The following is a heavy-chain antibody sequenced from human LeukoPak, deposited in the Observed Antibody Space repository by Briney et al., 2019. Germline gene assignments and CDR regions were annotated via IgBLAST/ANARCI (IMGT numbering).Heavy chain of an antibody. D-gene: IGHD3-10*01. J-gene: IGHJ5*02. V-gene: IGHV1-69*13. CDR1: GGTFSTYA. CDR3: ARSGSYSSFGWFDP. CDR2: IIPIFGTA. Sequence: SVKVSCKASGGTFSTYATSWVRQAPGQGLEWMGGIIPIFGTANYAQKFQGRVTITADESTSTAYMELSSLRSEDTAVYYCARSGSYSSFGWFDPWGQGTLVTVSS.